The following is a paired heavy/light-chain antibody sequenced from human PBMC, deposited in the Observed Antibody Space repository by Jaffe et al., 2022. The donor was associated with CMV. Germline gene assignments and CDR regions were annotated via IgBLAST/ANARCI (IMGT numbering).Light chain of an antibody. CDR1: QSLLDSDGETY. CDR3: MQSIQVPWT. Sequence: EIVLTQTPLSLSVTPGQPASISCKSSQSLLDSDGETYLYWYLQKPGQPPRLLIYELFRRFSGVSDRFSGSGSGTDFTLKIRRVEAEDFGVYYCMQSIQVPWTFGQGTKVEMK. J-gene: IGKJ1*01. CDR2: ELF. V-gene: IGKV2D-29*01.
Heavy chain of an antibody. Sequence: EVQLVESGGGLVQPGGSLRLSCAASGFTSSSYWMTWVRQAPGKGLEWVANIKQDGSEKFYVDSVKGRFTISKDIATTSFYLHMNGLRAEDTGLYYCLVALFDSWGQGTLVTVSS. CDR2: IKQDGSEK. CDR3: LVALFDS. CDR1: GFTSSSYW. D-gene: IGHD5-12*01. J-gene: IGHJ4*02. V-gene: IGHV3-7*01.